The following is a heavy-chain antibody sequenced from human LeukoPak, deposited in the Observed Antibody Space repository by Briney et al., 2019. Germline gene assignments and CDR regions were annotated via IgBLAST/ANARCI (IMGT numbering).Heavy chain of an antibody. D-gene: IGHD4-23*01. CDR3: ARGQDTVITSRDAFDI. Sequence: GGSLRLSCAASGFTFSSYEMNWVRQAPGKGLEWVSYISSSGSTIYYADSVKGRFTISRDNAKNSLYLQMNSLRAEDTAVYYCARGQDTVITSRDAFDIWGQGTMVTVSS. CDR1: GFTFSSYE. V-gene: IGHV3-48*03. CDR2: ISSSGSTI. J-gene: IGHJ3*02.